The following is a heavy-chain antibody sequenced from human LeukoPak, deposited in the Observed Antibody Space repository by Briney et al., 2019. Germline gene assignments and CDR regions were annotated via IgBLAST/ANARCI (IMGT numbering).Heavy chain of an antibody. Sequence: PSETLSLTCTVSGGSISSSSYYWGWIRQPPGKGLEGIGSTYYSGSTYYNPSLKSRVNISVDTSKNQFSLKLSSVTAADTAVYYCARRDVVVVAGYFDYWGQGTLVTVSS. J-gene: IGHJ4*02. CDR2: TYYSGST. CDR1: GGSISSSSYY. CDR3: ARRDVVVVAGYFDY. D-gene: IGHD2-15*01. V-gene: IGHV4-39*01.